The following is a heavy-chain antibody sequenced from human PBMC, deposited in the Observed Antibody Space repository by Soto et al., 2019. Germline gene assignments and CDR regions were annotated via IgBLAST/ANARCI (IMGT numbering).Heavy chain of an antibody. Sequence: QVQLVQSGAEVKRPGASVKVSCKASGYTFTKYDISWVRQAPGQGLEWLGLISPNSGRPSYAQKFEGRVIMTTDSSTTTAYLELRSLRSDDTAVYYCVSQYYDFWTDYPYFVYWGQGTLVTVSS. CDR1: GYTFTKYD. V-gene: IGHV1-18*04. CDR2: ISPNSGRP. J-gene: IGHJ4*02. CDR3: VSQYYDFWTDYPYFVY. D-gene: IGHD3-3*01.